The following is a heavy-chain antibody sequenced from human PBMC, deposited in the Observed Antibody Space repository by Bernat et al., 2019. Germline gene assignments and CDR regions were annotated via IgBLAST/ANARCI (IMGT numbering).Heavy chain of an antibody. J-gene: IGHJ3*02. CDR3: AREYGDDGLDAFDI. D-gene: IGHD4-17*01. CDR1: GFTFSSYS. Sequence: EVQLVESGGGLVKPGGSLRLSCAASGFTFSSYSMNWVHQAPGKGLEWVSYISSSSSYIYYADSVKGRFTISRDNAKNSLYLQMNSLRAEDTAVYYCAREYGDDGLDAFDIWGQGTMVTVSS. CDR2: ISSSSSYI. V-gene: IGHV3-21*05.